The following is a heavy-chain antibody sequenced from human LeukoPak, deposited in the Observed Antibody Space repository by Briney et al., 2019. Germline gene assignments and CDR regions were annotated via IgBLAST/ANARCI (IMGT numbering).Heavy chain of an antibody. CDR1: AYTFSTSW. V-gene: IGHV5-51*01. J-gene: IGHJ4*02. CDR3: ARLNSGYDSGDY. D-gene: IGHD5-12*01. Sequence: GESLKISCKGSAYTFSTSWIAWVRQMPGKGLEWMGIIYPGDSDARYSPSFQGQVTMSVDKSISTAYLQWSSLKASDTAMYYCARLNSGYDSGDYWGQGTLVTVSS. CDR2: IYPGDSDA.